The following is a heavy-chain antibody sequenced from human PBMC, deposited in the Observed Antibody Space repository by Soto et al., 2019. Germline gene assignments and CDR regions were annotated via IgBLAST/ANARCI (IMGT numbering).Heavy chain of an antibody. V-gene: IGHV3-30*19. CDR2: TSYDGSDK. D-gene: IGHD3-16*01. CDR3: ARWGTTGGLDV. CDR1: GFTFRSYV. J-gene: IGHJ1*01. Sequence: QVQLVESGGGVVQPGTSLRVSCVGAGFTFRSYVIHWVRQAPGKGLEWVALTSYDGSDKYYGDSVRGRFTISRDNSRNTVDLQMDSRRLEDTALYYCARWGTTGGLDVWGQGILGSVSS.